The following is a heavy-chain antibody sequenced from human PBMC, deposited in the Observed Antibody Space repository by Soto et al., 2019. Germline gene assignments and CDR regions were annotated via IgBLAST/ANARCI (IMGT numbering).Heavy chain of an antibody. CDR2: ISWNSGGI. J-gene: IGHJ6*02. CDR3: AKDCIAVAGFNGMDV. Sequence: EVQLVESGGGLVQPGRSLRLSCAASGFKFDDYAMHWVRQAPGKGLEWVAGISWNSGGIVYAASVKGRFTISRDNAKRSLSLQMNSLRAEDTAFYYCAKDCIAVAGFNGMDVWGQGTTVTVSS. CDR1: GFKFDDYA. D-gene: IGHD6-19*01. V-gene: IGHV3-9*01.